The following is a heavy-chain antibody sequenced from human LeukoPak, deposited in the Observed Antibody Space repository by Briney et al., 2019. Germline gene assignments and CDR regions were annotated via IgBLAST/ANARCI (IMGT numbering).Heavy chain of an antibody. D-gene: IGHD2-21*02. CDR3: THTYCGGDCYSFYYFDY. V-gene: IGHV3-7*01. Sequence: GGSLRLSCEASGFPFSRNAMSWVRQAPGKGLEWVANIKQDGSEKYYVDSVKGRFTISRDNAKNSLYLQMNSLRAEDTAVYYCTHTYCGGDCYSFYYFDYWGQGTLVTVSS. CDR2: IKQDGSEK. CDR1: GFPFSRNA. J-gene: IGHJ4*02.